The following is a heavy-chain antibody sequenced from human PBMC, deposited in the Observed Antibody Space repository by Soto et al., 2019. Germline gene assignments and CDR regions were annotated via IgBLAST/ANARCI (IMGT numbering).Heavy chain of an antibody. D-gene: IGHD3-10*01. V-gene: IGHV3-7*05. J-gene: IGHJ4*02. CDR1: GFTLSSYW. CDR3: ARRGGHDY. CDR2: IKEDGSVK. Sequence: ESGGGLVQPGGSLRLSCAASGFTLSSYWMSWVRQAPGKGLEWVANIKEDGSVKNYVESVKGRFTISRDNAKNSLYLQMNTLRAEDTAVYYCARRGGHDYWGQGTLVTVSS.